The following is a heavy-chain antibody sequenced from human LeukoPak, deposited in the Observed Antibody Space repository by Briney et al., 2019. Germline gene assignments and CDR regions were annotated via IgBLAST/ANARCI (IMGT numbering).Heavy chain of an antibody. CDR2: INWNGGST. CDR1: GFTFDDYG. CDR3: ARERKSSTSMDY. Sequence: GGSLRLSCAASGFTFDDYGMSWVRQAPGKGLEWVSGINWNGGSTGYADSVKGRFTISRDNAKNSLYLQMNSLRAEDTAVYFCARERKSSTSMDYWGQGTLVTVSS. D-gene: IGHD2-2*01. V-gene: IGHV3-20*04. J-gene: IGHJ4*02.